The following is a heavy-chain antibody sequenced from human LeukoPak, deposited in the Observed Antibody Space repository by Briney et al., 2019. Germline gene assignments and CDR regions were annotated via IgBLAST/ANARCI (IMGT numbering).Heavy chain of an antibody. D-gene: IGHD1-26*01. J-gene: IGHJ4*02. Sequence: GGSLRLSCAASGFTFSSYTMNWVRQAPGKGLEWVSSISSRGSYIYYADSVTGRFTISRDNATNSLYLQMNSLRVEDTDAYYCARGVGGGSDYWGQGTLVTVSS. CDR3: ARGVGGGSDY. CDR1: GFTFSSYT. V-gene: IGHV3-21*01. CDR2: ISSRGSYI.